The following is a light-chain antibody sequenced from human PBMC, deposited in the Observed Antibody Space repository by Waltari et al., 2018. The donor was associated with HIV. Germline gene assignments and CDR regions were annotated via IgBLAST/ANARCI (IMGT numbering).Light chain of an antibody. J-gene: IGLJ2*01. CDR2: DVS. CDR1: RNDVGGYTY. Sequence: QSALTQPASVSGSPGQSITISCTGTRNDVGGYTYVSWYQQHPGKVPKPMINDVSNRPSGVSYRFSGSKSGNTASLTISGLQAEDEADYYCSSYTSSTYVVFGGGTKLTVL. CDR3: SSYTSSTYVV. V-gene: IGLV2-14*03.